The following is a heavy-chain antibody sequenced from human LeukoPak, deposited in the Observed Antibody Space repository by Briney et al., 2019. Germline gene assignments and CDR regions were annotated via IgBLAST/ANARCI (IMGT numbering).Heavy chain of an antibody. V-gene: IGHV1-8*01. CDR1: GYTFTSYD. CDR3: ARALKRITMIVVVPTAGWFDP. J-gene: IGHJ5*02. D-gene: IGHD3-22*01. CDR2: MNPNSGNT. Sequence: EASVKVSCKASGYTFTSYDINWVRQATGQGLEWMGWMNPNSGNTGCAQKFQGRVTMTRNTSISTAYMELSSLRSEDTAVYYCARALKRITMIVVVPTAGWFDPWGQGTLVTVSS.